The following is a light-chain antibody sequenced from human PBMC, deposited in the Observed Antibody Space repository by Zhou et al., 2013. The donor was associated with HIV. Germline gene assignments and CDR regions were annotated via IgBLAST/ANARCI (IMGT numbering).Light chain of an antibody. V-gene: IGKV3-20*01. CDR1: QRLKFSD. Sequence: IVLTQSPATLSLSPGMRATLSCKTNQRLKFSDLAWYQQKPGRAPRLLIYSASSRAYGIPDRFSGSGFGTDFTLTISRLEPEDFAVYHCQQYGSSPWTFGQGTKVEIK. CDR2: SAS. J-gene: IGKJ1*01. CDR3: QQYGSSPWT.